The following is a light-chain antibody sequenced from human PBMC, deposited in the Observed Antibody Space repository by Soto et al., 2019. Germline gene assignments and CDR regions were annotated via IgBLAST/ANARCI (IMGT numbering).Light chain of an antibody. V-gene: IGKV1-5*03. CDR3: RHYNTYSPPYT. CDR2: KAS. Sequence: DVQMTQFPSTLSASVGVRVTITCRASESISYWLAWYQQKPGNAPNVLIYKASSLESGVPSRFSGSGSGTEFTLTITNLQPDDFATYYCRHYNTYSPPYTFGQGTKLEIK. J-gene: IGKJ2*01. CDR1: ESISYW.